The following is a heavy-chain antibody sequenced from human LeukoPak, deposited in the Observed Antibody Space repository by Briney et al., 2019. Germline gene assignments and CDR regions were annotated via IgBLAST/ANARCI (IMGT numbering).Heavy chain of an antibody. CDR2: ISTYNSNI. CDR1: GYTFTTFG. CDR3: ARGRLPADAFDV. D-gene: IGHD2-2*01. Sequence: GASVKVSCKASGYTFTTFGFTWVRQAPGPGLEWLGWISTYNSNINYAQNFQDRLTLTTDTSTNTAYMELSSLRFDDTAIYYCARGRLPADAFDVWGQGTLVTVSS. V-gene: IGHV1-18*01. J-gene: IGHJ3*01.